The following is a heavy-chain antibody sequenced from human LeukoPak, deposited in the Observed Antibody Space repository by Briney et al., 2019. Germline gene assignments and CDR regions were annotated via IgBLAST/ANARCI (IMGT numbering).Heavy chain of an antibody. J-gene: IGHJ3*02. Sequence: SETLSLTCTVSGGSISSYYWNWIRQPPGKGLEWIGYIHYSGTNYYNPSLKSRLTISVDTSKSQFSLKLSSVTAADTAVYYCARRDDGAYYDFWSGYPAAFDIWGLGTMVTVSS. V-gene: IGHV4-59*08. CDR2: IHYSGTN. CDR1: GGSISSYY. D-gene: IGHD3-3*01. CDR3: ARRDDGAYYDFWSGYPAAFDI.